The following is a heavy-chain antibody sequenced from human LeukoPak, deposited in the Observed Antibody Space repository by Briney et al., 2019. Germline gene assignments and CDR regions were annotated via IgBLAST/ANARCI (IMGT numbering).Heavy chain of an antibody. CDR1: GFTFSTYW. J-gene: IGHJ1*01. D-gene: IGHD5-12*01. CDR3: ARDSPGYGAYVS. Sequence: PGGSLRLSCAVSGFTFSTYWMTWVRQAPGKGLEWVANIKEDGGREYYVDSVKGRFTISRDNAKNSLYLQMDSLTAEDTAVYYCARDSPGYGAYVSWGQGTLVSVSS. CDR2: IKEDGGRE. V-gene: IGHV3-7*01.